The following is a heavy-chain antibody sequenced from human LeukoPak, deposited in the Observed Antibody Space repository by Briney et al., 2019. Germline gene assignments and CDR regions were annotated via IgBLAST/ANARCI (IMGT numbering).Heavy chain of an antibody. J-gene: IGHJ6*02. V-gene: IGHV1-46*01. CDR1: GYILSTYY. Sequence: GASVKVSCESSGYILSTYYVHWVRQAPGQGLEWMGRIHPHDGDTTYAQKFQGRITMTRDTSTSTVYIELSSLRSEDTAVYSCATRDSSDMDVWGQGTTVAVSS. D-gene: IGHD5-24*01. CDR2: IHPHDGDT. CDR3: ATRDSSDMDV.